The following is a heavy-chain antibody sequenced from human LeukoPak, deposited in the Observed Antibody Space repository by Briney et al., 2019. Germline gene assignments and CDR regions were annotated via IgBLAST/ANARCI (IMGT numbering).Heavy chain of an antibody. CDR1: GVSISSYY. J-gene: IGHJ4*02. D-gene: IGHD3-22*01. CDR3: ARVNYSDRSGYYYFDY. V-gene: IGHV4-4*07. CDR2: IYTSGST. Sequence: SETLSLTCTVSGVSISSYYWSWIRQPAGKGLEWIGRIYTSGSTNYNPSLKSRVTMSVDTSKNQLSLKLTSVTAADTAVYYCARVNYSDRSGYYYFDYWGQGTLVTVFS.